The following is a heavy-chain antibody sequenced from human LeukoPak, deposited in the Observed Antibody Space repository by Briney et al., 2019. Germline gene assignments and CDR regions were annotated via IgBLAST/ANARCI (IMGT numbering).Heavy chain of an antibody. CDR1: GFTFSSYS. D-gene: IGHD1-26*01. J-gene: IGHJ5*02. V-gene: IGHV3-21*04. CDR3: AKGRSSIVGASPLSDP. CDR2: ISSSSSYI. Sequence: PGGSLRLSCAASGFTFSSYSMNWVRQAPGKGLEWVSSISSSSSYINYADSVKGRFTISRDNSKNTLYLQMNSLRAEDTAVYYCAKGRSSIVGASPLSDPWGQGTLVTVSS.